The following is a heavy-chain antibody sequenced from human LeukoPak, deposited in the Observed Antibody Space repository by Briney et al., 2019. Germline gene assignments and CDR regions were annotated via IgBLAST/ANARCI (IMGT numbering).Heavy chain of an antibody. CDR3: AKVGYYDFWSGYYPTATYYYYGMDV. CDR1: GFTFSSYA. J-gene: IGHJ6*02. D-gene: IGHD3-3*01. CDR2: ISGSGGST. Sequence: QAGGSLRLSCAASGFTFSSYAMSWVRQAPGKGLEWVSAISGSGGSTYYADSVKGRFTISRDNSKNTLYLQMNSLRAEDTAVYYCAKVGYYDFWSGYYPTATYYYYGMDVWGQGTTVTVSS. V-gene: IGHV3-23*01.